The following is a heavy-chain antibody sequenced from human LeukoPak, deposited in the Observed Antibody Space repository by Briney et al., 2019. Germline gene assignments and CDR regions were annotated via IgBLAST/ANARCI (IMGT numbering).Heavy chain of an antibody. Sequence: GGFLRLSCAASGFTFSSYSMNWVRQAPGKGLEWVSSISSSSSYIYYADSVKGRFTISRDNAKNSLYLQMNSLRAEDTAVYYCARGFSSSSIPPPSYWGQGTLVTVSS. CDR3: ARGFSSSSIPPPSY. CDR1: GFTFSSYS. J-gene: IGHJ4*02. CDR2: ISSSSSYI. D-gene: IGHD6-6*01. V-gene: IGHV3-21*01.